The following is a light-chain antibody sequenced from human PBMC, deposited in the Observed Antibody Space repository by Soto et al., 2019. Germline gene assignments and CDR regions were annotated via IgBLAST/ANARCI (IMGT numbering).Light chain of an antibody. V-gene: IGKV1-5*01. J-gene: IGKJ1*01. CDR3: QQYSSFPRT. Sequence: DIQMTQSPSTLSASVGDRVTITCRASQTIGSWLAWYQQKQGKAPELLIYDASTLEGGVPSRFSGSGSGTEFSLTITSLHPDDFATFYCQQYSSFPRTFGQGTKVEIK. CDR2: DAS. CDR1: QTIGSW.